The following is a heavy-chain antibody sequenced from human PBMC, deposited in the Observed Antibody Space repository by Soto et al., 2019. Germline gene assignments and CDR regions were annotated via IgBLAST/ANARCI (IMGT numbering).Heavy chain of an antibody. D-gene: IGHD2-15*01. CDR2: IKQDGSEK. V-gene: IGHV3-7*01. CDR3: ARHPLGYCSGGSCYRWGAYDY. CDR1: GFTFSSYW. J-gene: IGHJ4*02. Sequence: GGSLRLSCAASGFTFSSYWMSWVRQAPGKGLEWVANIKQDGSEKYYVDSVKGRFTISRDNAKNSLYLQMNSLRAEDTAVYYCARHPLGYCSGGSCYRWGAYDYWGQGTLVTVSS.